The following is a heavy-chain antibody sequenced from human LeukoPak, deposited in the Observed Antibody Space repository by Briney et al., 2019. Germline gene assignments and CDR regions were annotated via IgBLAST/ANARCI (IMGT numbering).Heavy chain of an antibody. CDR3: ARGPPKDDFWSGYYQAPFDY. Sequence: TSETLSLTCTVSGVSISSGGYYWRWIRQPPGKGLEWIGYIYHSGSTYYNPSLKSRVTISVDRSKNQFSLKLSSVTAADTAVYYCARGPPKDDFWSGYYQAPFDYWGQGTWSPSPQ. J-gene: IGHJ4*02. CDR1: GVSISSGGYY. CDR2: IYHSGST. V-gene: IGHV4-30-2*01. D-gene: IGHD3-3*01.